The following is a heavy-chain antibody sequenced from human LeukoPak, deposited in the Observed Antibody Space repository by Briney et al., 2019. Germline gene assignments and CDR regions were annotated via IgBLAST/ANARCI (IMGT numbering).Heavy chain of an antibody. CDR1: GGSISGYY. V-gene: IGHV4-59*08. J-gene: IGHJ4*02. CDR2: IYHSGST. D-gene: IGHD3-22*01. Sequence: PSETLSLTCTVSGGSISGYYWSWIRQPPGKGLEWIGYIYHSGSTNYNPSLKSRVTISVDTSKNQFSLKLSSVTAADTAVYYCARQFYYDSGGSHYWGQGTLVTVSS. CDR3: ARQFYYDSGGSHY.